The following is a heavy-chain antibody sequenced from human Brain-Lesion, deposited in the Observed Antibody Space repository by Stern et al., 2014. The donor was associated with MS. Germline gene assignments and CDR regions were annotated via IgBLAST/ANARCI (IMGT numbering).Heavy chain of an antibody. V-gene: IGHV4-61*02. CDR3: ARGRVVPGFQYYATDV. Sequence: VQLLESGPGLVKPSQTLSLSCTVSGGSISSGGYYWSWIRQPAGKGLEWIGRIFNSGSTSYNPSLKSRDTISIDKPKNQFSLRLNSMTAADTAVYYCARGRVVPGFQYYATDVWGQGTTVIVSS. CDR1: GGSISSGGYY. CDR2: IFNSGST. D-gene: IGHD2-2*01. J-gene: IGHJ6*02.